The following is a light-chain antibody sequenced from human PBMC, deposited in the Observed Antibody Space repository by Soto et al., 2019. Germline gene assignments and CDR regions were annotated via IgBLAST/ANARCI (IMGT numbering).Light chain of an antibody. Sequence: QSVLTQPASLSWSPGQSITISCTGTSSDLNAFDYVSWYQHHPGKAPKLVIYEVSSRPSGISSRFSGSKSGNTASLTTCRIQAENDDDYPCSSYPSGSALYLLGTRTKVTV. CDR2: EVS. V-gene: IGLV2-14*01. J-gene: IGLJ1*01. CDR1: SSDLNAFDY. CDR3: SSYPSGSALYL.